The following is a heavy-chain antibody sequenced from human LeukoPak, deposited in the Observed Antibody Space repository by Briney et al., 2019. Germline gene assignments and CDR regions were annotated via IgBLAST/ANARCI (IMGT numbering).Heavy chain of an antibody. J-gene: IGHJ4*02. CDR1: GGSISSGGYY. D-gene: IGHD6-19*01. CDR3: ARRKLHSGWYRAPGDVYEGPGIYDY. CDR2: IYYSGST. V-gene: IGHV4-31*03. Sequence: PSETLSLTCTVSGGSISSGGYYWSWIRQHPGKGLEWIGYIYYSGSTYYNPSLKSRVTISVDTSKNQFSLKLSSVTAADTAVYYCARRKLHSGWYRAPGDVYEGPGIYDYWGQGTLVTVSS.